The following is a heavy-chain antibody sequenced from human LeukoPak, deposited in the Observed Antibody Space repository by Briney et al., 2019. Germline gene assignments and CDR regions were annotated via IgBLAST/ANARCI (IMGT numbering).Heavy chain of an antibody. D-gene: IGHD7-27*01. CDR1: GGSISSGGYS. Sequence: SQTLSLTCAVSGGSISSGGYSWSWIRQPPGKGLEWIGYIYYSGSTYYNPSLKSRVTISVDTSKNQFSLKLSSVTAAATAVYYCARTRLLGAFDIWGQGTMVTVSS. CDR3: ARTRLLGAFDI. J-gene: IGHJ3*02. CDR2: IYYSGST. V-gene: IGHV4-30-4*07.